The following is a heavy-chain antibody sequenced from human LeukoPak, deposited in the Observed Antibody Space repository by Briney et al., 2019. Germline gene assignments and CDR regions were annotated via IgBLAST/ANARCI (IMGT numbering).Heavy chain of an antibody. CDR3: ARAYPFHYDTAKTYYFDY. V-gene: IGHV3-74*01. CDR2: INSDGSST. J-gene: IGHJ4*02. CDR1: GFTFISYW. Sequence: GGSLRLSCAASGFTFISYWMHWVRQAPGKGLVWVSRINSDGSSTSYADSVKGRFTISRDNAKNTLYLQMNSLRAEDTAVYYCARAYPFHYDTAKTYYFDYWGQGTLVTVSS. D-gene: IGHD3-22*01.